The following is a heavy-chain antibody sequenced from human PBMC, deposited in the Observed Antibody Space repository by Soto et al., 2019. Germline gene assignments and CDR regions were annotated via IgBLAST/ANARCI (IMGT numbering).Heavy chain of an antibody. CDR2: ISGSGGST. CDR3: AKGLDWGVNYYYYYMDV. CDR1: GFTFSSYA. J-gene: IGHJ6*03. D-gene: IGHD7-27*01. Sequence: GGSLRLSCAASGFTFSSYAMSWVRQAPGKGLEWVSAISGSGGSTYYADSVKGRFTISRDNSKNTLYLQMNSLRAEDKAVYYCAKGLDWGVNYYYYYMDVWGKGTTVTVSS. V-gene: IGHV3-23*01.